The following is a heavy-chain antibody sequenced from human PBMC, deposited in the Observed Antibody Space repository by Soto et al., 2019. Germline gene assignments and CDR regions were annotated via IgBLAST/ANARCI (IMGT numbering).Heavy chain of an antibody. CDR3: ARVPSASYGDSLLFDY. CDR2: IKEDGSEQ. D-gene: IGHD4-17*01. V-gene: IGHV3-7*01. CDR1: GFNFRRYW. Sequence: VQLVESGGGLVQPGGSLRLSCAASGFNFRRYWMTWVRQAPGKGLEWVANIKEDGSEQYYVDSVKGRFTIFRDNAKNSLSLQMNSLRAEDTAIYYCARVPSASYGDSLLFDYWGQGTLVIVSS. J-gene: IGHJ4*02.